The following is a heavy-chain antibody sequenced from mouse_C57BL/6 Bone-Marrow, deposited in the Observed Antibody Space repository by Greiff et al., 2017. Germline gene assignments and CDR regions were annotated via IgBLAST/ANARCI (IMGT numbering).Heavy chain of an antibody. CDR3: TRFLFLAMDY. D-gene: IGHD6-5*01. V-gene: IGHV1-15*01. Sequence: VKLVESGAELVRPGASVTLSCKASGYTFTDYEMHWVKQTPVHGLEWIGAIDPETGGTAYNQKFKGKAILTADKSSSTAYMELRSLTSEDSAVYYCTRFLFLAMDYWGQGTSVTVSS. CDR1: GYTFTDYE. CDR2: IDPETGGT. J-gene: IGHJ4*01.